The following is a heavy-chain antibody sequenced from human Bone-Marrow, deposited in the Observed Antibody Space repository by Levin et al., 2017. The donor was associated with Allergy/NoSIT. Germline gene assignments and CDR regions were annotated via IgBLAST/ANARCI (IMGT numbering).Heavy chain of an antibody. CDR3: ARDHDYDHTLV. CDR2: IRSGSTTI. CDR1: GFALRNYN. D-gene: IGHD3-22*01. Sequence: PGGSLRLSCEASGFALRNYNMVWVRQAPGKGLEWISYIRSGSTTISYADSVKGRFTISRDDARDSLFLQMDSLRDEDTAIYYCARDHDYDHTLVWGQGTVVTVSS. V-gene: IGHV3-48*02. J-gene: IGHJ3*01.